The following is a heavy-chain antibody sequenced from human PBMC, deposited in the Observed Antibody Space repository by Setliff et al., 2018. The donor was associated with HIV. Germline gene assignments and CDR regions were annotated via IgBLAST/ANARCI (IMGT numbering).Heavy chain of an antibody. V-gene: IGHV1-69*10. CDR2: IMPVLGIT. CDR3: ARGDEYGGNPATYYFSYYMAV. D-gene: IGHD4-17*01. J-gene: IGHJ6*03. Sequence: SVKVSCKTSGGTISNFAVSWVRQALGQGLEWMGGIMPVLGITERSPKFRHRLTITADESTNTVHMELSSLTSEDTAVYYCARGDEYGGNPATYYFSYYMAVWGKGTTVTVSS. CDR1: GGTISNFA.